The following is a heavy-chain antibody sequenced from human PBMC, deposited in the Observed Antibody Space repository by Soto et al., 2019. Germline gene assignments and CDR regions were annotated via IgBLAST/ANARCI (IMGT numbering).Heavy chain of an antibody. J-gene: IGHJ3*02. Sequence: QVQLVESGGGVVQPGRSLRLSCAASGFTFSSYGMHWVRQAPGKGLEWVAVISYDGSNKYYADSVKGRFTISRDNSKNTLYLKMNSMGAEEKAVYYCAKDAPVLRSFDWLLNHDAFDIWGQGTMVTVSS. V-gene: IGHV3-30*18. CDR3: AKDAPVLRSFDWLLNHDAFDI. D-gene: IGHD3-9*01. CDR2: ISYDGSNK. CDR1: GFTFSSYG.